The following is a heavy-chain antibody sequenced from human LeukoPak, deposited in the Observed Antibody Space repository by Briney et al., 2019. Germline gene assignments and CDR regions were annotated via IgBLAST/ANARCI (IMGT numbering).Heavy chain of an antibody. Sequence: SGPTLVNPRQTLTLTCTFSGFSLSTSGVGVGWIRKPPGKALEWLALIYWDDDKRYSPSLRSRLTITKDTSKSQVVLTITNMDPVDTATYYCAHNSIYYDFWSGYPPLEFWGQGTLVTVSS. V-gene: IGHV2-5*02. D-gene: IGHD3-3*01. CDR1: GFSLSTSGVG. CDR2: IYWDDDK. CDR3: AHNSIYYDFWSGYPPLEF. J-gene: IGHJ4*02.